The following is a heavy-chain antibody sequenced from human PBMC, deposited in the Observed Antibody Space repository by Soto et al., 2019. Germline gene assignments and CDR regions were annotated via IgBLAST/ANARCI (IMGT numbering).Heavy chain of an antibody. V-gene: IGHV4-31*03. CDR3: ARDKGITTDY. J-gene: IGHJ4*02. Sequence: PSETLSLTCTVSGGSINSDGYYWSWIRQPPGKGLEWIGYIYYSGVVTYYNPSLKSRVTISVDTSKNQFSLKLSSVTAADTAVYYCARDKGITTDYWGQGTLVTVSS. CDR2: IYYSGVVT. CDR1: GGSINSDGYY. D-gene: IGHD3-22*01.